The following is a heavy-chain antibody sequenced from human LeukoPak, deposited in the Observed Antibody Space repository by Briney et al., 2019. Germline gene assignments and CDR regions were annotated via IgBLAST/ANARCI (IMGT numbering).Heavy chain of an antibody. J-gene: IGHJ5*02. CDR2: IKTKGYGATT. CDR1: GFTFGDYP. Sequence: GGSLRLSCTGSGFTFGDYPMSWVRQAPGKGLEWVGFIKTKGYGATTEYAASVRGRFTISRDDSKSIAYLQMNSLKIEDTAVYYCSFVERRGGANWFDPWGQGTLVTVS. D-gene: IGHD1-1*01. V-gene: IGHV3-49*04. CDR3: SFVERRGGANWFDP.